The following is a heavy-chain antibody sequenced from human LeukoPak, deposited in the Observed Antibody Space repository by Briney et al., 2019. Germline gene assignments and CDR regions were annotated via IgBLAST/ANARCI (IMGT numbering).Heavy chain of an antibody. CDR3: ARHRRASPYYYGSVYYYGMDV. CDR2: IDYSGST. V-gene: IGHV4-30-4*01. D-gene: IGHD3-10*01. CDR1: VGSISSGDDF. Sequence: SQTLSLTCTVSVGSISSGDDFWLWIRQPPGECLEWPGYIDYSGSTYYYRSLKIRVTISVDTCINHFTLKPSSVTAADTAVYYCARHRRASPYYYGSVYYYGMDVWGQGTTVTVSS. J-gene: IGHJ6*02.